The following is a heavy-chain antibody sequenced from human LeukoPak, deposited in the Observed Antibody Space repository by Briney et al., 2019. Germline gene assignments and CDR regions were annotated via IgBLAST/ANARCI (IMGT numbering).Heavy chain of an antibody. D-gene: IGHD3-22*01. Sequence: GASVKVSCKASGGTFSSYAISWVRQAPGQGLEWMGGIIPIFGTASYAQKFQGRVTITADESTSTAYMELSSLRSEDTAVYYCARESGGYYYDSSGYYSAFDIWGQGTMVTVSS. CDR2: IIPIFGTA. V-gene: IGHV1-69*13. J-gene: IGHJ3*02. CDR3: ARESGGYYYDSSGYYSAFDI. CDR1: GGTFSSYA.